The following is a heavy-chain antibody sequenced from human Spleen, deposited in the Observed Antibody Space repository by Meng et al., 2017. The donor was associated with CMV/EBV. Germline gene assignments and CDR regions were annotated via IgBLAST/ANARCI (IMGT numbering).Heavy chain of an antibody. J-gene: IGHJ4*02. CDR2: VSYSRPS. CDR1: ISPHPSS. V-gene: IGHV4-39*01. D-gene: IGHD6-13*01. Sequence: ISPHPSSCVWIRPPPGKALASLGAVSYSRPSRSTPSLKGRLTISVDTSHAHFSLTLSSVPAADTAFSYCARQLAPSWADMPANFDYWGQGTLVTVSS. CDR3: ARQLAPSWADMPANFDY.